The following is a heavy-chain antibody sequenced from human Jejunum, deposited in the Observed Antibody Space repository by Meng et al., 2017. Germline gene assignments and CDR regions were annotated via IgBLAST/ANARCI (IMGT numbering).Heavy chain of an antibody. D-gene: IGHD2-2*03. Sequence: QLQLQESGPGLVKPSETLSLSCTVSGGSLSSGSPYWGWIRQSPGKGLEWIGTAYYSGSSYYNPSLRSRVIILVDTSKNQFSLRLSSVTAADMAVYYCARQMDSEYDEGYFFDYWGQGILVTVSS. V-gene: IGHV4-39*01. J-gene: IGHJ4*02. CDR1: GGSLSSGSPY. CDR3: ARQMDSEYDEGYFFDY. CDR2: AYYSGSS.